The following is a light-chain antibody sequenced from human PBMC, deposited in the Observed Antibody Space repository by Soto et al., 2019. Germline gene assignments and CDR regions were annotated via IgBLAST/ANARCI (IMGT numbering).Light chain of an antibody. Sequence: QSALTQPASVSGSHGQSITISCTGTSSDVGGYNYVSWYQQHPGKAPKLMIYDVSNRPSGVSNRFSGPKSGNTASLTISGLQAEDEADYYCSSYTSSSTLVYVFGTGTKVTVL. J-gene: IGLJ1*01. V-gene: IGLV2-14*01. CDR3: SSYTSSSTLVYV. CDR2: DVS. CDR1: SSDVGGYNY.